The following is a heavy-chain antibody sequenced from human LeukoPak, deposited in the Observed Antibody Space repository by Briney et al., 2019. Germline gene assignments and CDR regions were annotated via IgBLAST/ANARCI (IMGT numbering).Heavy chain of an antibody. V-gene: IGHV3-20*01. CDR2: INWNGGST. CDR3: ARDYYASGSHDY. CDR1: GFTFDDYG. Sequence: PGGSLRLSCAASGFTFDDYGMSWVRQAPGKGLEWVSGINWNGGSTGYADSVKGRFTISRDNAKNSLYLQMNSLRVEDTAVYHCARDYYASGSHDYWGQGTLVTVSA. D-gene: IGHD3-10*01. J-gene: IGHJ4*02.